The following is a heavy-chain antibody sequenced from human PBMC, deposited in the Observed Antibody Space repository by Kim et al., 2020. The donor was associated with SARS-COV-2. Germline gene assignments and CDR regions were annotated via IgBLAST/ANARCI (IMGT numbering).Heavy chain of an antibody. V-gene: IGHV4-39*07. Sequence: YTLSLKSRGPISVDTSKNQFSLKLSSVTAADTAVYYCARARSVVWFFDLWGRGTLVTVSS. D-gene: IGHD1-26*01. J-gene: IGHJ2*01. CDR3: ARARSVVWFFDL.